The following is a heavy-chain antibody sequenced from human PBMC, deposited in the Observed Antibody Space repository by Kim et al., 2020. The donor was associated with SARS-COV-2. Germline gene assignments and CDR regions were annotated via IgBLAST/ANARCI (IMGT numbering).Heavy chain of an antibody. Sequence: LKSRVTISVDKSKNQFSLKLSSVTAADTAVYYCARALLWFGELWRAFDIWGQGTMVTVSS. J-gene: IGHJ3*02. V-gene: IGHV4-4*02. CDR3: ARALLWFGELWRAFDI. D-gene: IGHD3-10*01.